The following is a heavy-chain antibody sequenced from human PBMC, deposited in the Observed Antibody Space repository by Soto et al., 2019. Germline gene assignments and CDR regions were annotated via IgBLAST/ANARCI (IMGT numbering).Heavy chain of an antibody. CDR3: ATLPPRIVVVVSPITS. D-gene: IGHD2-8*02. CDR2: MYHSGTA. CDR1: GTSISSTFW. Sequence: TSETLSLTCVVSGTSISSTFWLTWVRQAPGKGLEWIGEMYHSGTAKYNPSLKSRVTISVDKSKNEFSLRLTSVTAADTAMYYCATLPPRIVVVVSPITSWGQETPVNVS. J-gene: IGHJ5*02. V-gene: IGHV4-4*02.